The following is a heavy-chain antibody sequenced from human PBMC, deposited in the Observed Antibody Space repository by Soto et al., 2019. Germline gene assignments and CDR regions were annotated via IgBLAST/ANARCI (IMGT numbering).Heavy chain of an antibody. D-gene: IGHD1-7*01. CDR1: GFTFDDYG. CDR3: VKEGTGTTSAVFDY. V-gene: IGHV3-23*01. J-gene: IGHJ4*02. CDR2: VSGIGTGT. Sequence: GGSLRLSCAASGFTFDDYGMSWARQAPGKGLEWVSGVSGIGTGTYYADSVKGRFTISRDNSKNTLYLQMNSLRAEDTAVYHCVKEGTGTTSAVFDYWGQGTLVTVSS.